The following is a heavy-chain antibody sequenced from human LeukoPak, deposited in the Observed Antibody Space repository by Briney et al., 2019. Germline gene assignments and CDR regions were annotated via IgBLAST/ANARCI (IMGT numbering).Heavy chain of an antibody. CDR1: GFTFSSYA. J-gene: IGHJ4*02. D-gene: IGHD3-16*01. Sequence: GGSLRLSCAASGFTFSSYAMSWVRQAPGKGLEWVSVIYSGGSTYYAGSVKGRFTISRDNSKNTLYLQMNSLRAEDTAVYYCARRGGGKYFDYWGQGTLVTVSS. V-gene: IGHV3-53*01. CDR2: IYSGGST. CDR3: ARRGGGKYFDY.